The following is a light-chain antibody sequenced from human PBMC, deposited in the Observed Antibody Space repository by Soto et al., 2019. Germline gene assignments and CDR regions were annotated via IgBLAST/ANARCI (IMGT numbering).Light chain of an antibody. CDR3: HQYNSYSS. V-gene: IGKV1-5*03. Sequence: DIQITQSPSTLSSSVPERFTITCRASQSIGSWLAWFQQKPGKAPKVLIYKASSLQTGIPERFSGGGSGTEFTLTISSLQPDDFATYYCHQYNSYSSFGQGTKVDIK. CDR2: KAS. CDR1: QSIGSW. J-gene: IGKJ1*01.